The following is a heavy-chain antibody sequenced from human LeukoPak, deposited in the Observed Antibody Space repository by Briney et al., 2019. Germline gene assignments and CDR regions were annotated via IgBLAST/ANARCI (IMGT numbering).Heavy chain of an antibody. Sequence: ASVKVSCKASGYTFTTLDINWVRQATGQGLEWMGWINPNSGYTNYAQKLQGRVTMTTDTSTSTAYMELRSLRSDDTAVYYCARETGYSSSGNWFDPWGQGTLVTVSS. D-gene: IGHD6-6*01. CDR3: ARETGYSSSGNWFDP. V-gene: IGHV1-18*01. J-gene: IGHJ5*02. CDR1: GYTFTTLD. CDR2: INPNSGYT.